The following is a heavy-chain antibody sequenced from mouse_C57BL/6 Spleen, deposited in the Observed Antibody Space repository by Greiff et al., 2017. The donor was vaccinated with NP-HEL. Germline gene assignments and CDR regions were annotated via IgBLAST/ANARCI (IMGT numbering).Heavy chain of an antibody. CDR2: IYPGSGST. D-gene: IGHD2-4*01. J-gene: IGHJ3*01. CDR1: GYTFTSYW. Sequence: QVQLKRSGAELVKPGASVKMSCKASGYTFTSYWITWVKQRPGQGLEWIGDIYPGSGSTNYNEKFKSKATLTVDTSSSTAYMQLSSLTSEDSAVYYCARDYDYDGRLAYWGQGTLVTVSA. V-gene: IGHV1-55*01. CDR3: ARDYDYDGRLAY.